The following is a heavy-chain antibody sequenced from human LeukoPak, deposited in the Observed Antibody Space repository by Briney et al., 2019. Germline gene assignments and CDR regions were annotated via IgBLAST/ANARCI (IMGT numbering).Heavy chain of an antibody. Sequence: SETLSLTCNVSGDSMSSSSYYWGWIRQSPGKGLEWIGTIYYSGSTYYNPSLKSRVTISVDTSNYQFSLKLSSVTAADTAVYYCARVCLTAAAGNTFDSWGQGTLVTVSS. D-gene: IGHD6-13*01. CDR3: ARVCLTAAAGNTFDS. CDR2: IYYSGST. V-gene: IGHV4-39*07. J-gene: IGHJ4*02. CDR1: GDSMSSSSYY.